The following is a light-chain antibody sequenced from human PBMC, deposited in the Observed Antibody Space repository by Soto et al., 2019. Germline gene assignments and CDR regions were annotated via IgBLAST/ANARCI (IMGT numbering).Light chain of an antibody. J-gene: IGLJ2*01. CDR3: SSYAGSNNFV. V-gene: IGLV2-8*01. CDR2: EVS. Sequence: QSALTQPPSASGSPGQSVTISCTGTSSDVGGYNYVSWYQQHPGKAPKLMIYEVSKRPSGVPDRFSGSKSGNTASLTVPGLQAEDEADYYCSSYAGSNNFVFGGGTKVTVL. CDR1: SSDVGGYNY.